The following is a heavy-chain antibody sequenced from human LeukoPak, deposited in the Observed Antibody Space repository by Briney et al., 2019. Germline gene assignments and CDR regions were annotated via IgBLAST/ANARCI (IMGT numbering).Heavy chain of an antibody. CDR2: IWYDGSNQ. Sequence: GRSLRLSCAASGFTFSSYGMHWVRQAPGKGLEWVAVIWYDGSNQYYADSVKGRFTISRDNSKNTLYLQMNSLRPEDTAVYYCARDGVSGTPQDYSDYWGQGTLVTVSS. CDR3: ARDGVSGTPQDYSDY. J-gene: IGHJ4*02. V-gene: IGHV3-33*01. CDR1: GFTFSSYG. D-gene: IGHD3-3*01.